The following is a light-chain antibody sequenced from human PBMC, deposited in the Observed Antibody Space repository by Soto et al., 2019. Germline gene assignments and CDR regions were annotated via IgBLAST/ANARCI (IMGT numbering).Light chain of an antibody. CDR3: QQRSNWPLT. Sequence: EIVLTQSPTTLSLSPGEGATLSCRASQSVSRFLAWFQQKPGQAPRLLIYDASHRATGIPARFSGSGSGTDFTLTISSLEPEDFAVYYCQQRSNWPLTFGPGTKVDMK. CDR1: QSVSRF. J-gene: IGKJ3*01. CDR2: DAS. V-gene: IGKV3-11*01.